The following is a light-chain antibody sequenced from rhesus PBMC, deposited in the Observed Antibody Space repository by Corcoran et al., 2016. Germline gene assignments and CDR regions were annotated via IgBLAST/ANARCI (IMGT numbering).Light chain of an antibody. CDR1: QGITND. J-gene: IGKJ4*01. V-gene: IGKV1S17*01. Sequence: DIQMTQSPSSLSASVGDRVTITCRASQGITNDLAWYQQKPGETPKLLIYEASSLESGIPSRVSGSGSGTDFTLTISNLQPEDFATSYCQHSYSSPLTFGGGAKVEIK. CDR3: QHSYSSPLT. CDR2: EAS.